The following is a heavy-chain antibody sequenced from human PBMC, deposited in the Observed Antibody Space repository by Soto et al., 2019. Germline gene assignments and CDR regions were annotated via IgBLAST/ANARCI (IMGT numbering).Heavy chain of an antibody. V-gene: IGHV1-24*01. CDR3: ATSPLVVPAAIGFDY. D-gene: IGHD2-2*02. CDR2: FGPEDGET. J-gene: IGHJ4*02. Sequence: GASVKVSCKVSGYTLTELSMHWVRQAPGKGLEWMGGFGPEDGETIYAQKFQGRVTMTEDTSTDTAYMELSSLRSEDTAVYYCATSPLVVPAAIGFDYWGQGTLVTVSS. CDR1: GYTLTELS.